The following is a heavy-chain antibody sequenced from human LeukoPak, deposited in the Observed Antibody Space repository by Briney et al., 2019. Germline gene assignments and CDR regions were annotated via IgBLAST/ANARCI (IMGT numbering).Heavy chain of an antibody. V-gene: IGHV3-74*01. J-gene: IGHJ6*02. CDR2: INSDGSST. CDR1: GFTFSNYW. CDR3: ARDLNAVTTSYYYYYGMDV. Sequence: GGSLRLSFAASGFTFSNYWMHWVRQAPGKGLVWVSRINSDGSSTGYADSVKRRFTISRDNAKTTLYLQMNSLSAEDTAVYYCARDLNAVTTSYYYYYGMDVWGQGTTVTVSS. D-gene: IGHD4-17*01.